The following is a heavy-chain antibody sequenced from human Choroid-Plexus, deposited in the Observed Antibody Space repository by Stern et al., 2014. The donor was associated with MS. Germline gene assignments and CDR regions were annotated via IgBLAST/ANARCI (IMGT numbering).Heavy chain of an antibody. V-gene: IGHV3-30*18. Sequence: VQLVESGGGVAQPGRPLILSCAASGFTFSNYGMHWVRQAPGKGLEWVALILYDGTDKNYADSVKGRFTIFKDNSKNTLYMHMNSLRAEDTAVYYCAKDRQWSTYFFDYWGQGSLVTVSS. J-gene: IGHJ4*02. CDR1: GFTFSNYG. CDR3: AKDRQWSTYFFDY. CDR2: ILYDGTDK. D-gene: IGHD2-15*01.